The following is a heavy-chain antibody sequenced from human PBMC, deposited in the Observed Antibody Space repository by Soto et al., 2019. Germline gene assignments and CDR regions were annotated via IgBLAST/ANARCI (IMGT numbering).Heavy chain of an antibody. J-gene: IGHJ6*03. D-gene: IGHD2-2*01. CDR3: ATVRSSLDFYYYYMDV. CDR1: GDSISGNS. CDR2: LYDGGSST. Sequence: PSETLSLTCTVSGDSISGNSWTWIRQPPGKAMEWIGYLYDGGSSTYYNPSLESRLAFSVDTSKNQFSLRVSSVTAADTAVYYCATVRSSLDFYYYYMDVWGTGTTVTVSS. V-gene: IGHV4-59*08.